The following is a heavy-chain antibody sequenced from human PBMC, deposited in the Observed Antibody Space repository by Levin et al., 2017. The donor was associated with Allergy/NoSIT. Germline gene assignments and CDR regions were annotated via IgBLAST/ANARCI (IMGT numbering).Heavy chain of an antibody. CDR1: GGSISTYY. Sequence: SETLSLTCPVSGGSISTYYWRWIRQPPGKGLECIGYIYHTGGTNFNPSLKSRLTMSIDTSKKQFSLKLRSVTAVDTAVYYCARGGSNWYDGMDVWGQGTAVTVSS. J-gene: IGHJ6*02. CDR2: IYHTGGT. V-gene: IGHV4-59*01. D-gene: IGHD6-13*01. CDR3: ARGGSNWYDGMDV.